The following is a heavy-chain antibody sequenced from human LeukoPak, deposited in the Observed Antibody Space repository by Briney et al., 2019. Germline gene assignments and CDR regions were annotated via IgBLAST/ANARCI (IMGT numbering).Heavy chain of an antibody. CDR2: INQDGSEK. CDR1: GFTFSIYW. V-gene: IGHV3-7*01. J-gene: IGHJ6*02. CDR3: ARTSPYYYGMDV. Sequence: GGSLRLSCAASGFTFSIYWMSWVRQAPGKGLEWVANINQDGSEKYYVDSVKGRFTISRDNAKNSLCLQMNSLRAADTAVYYCARTSPYYYGMDVWGQGTTVTVSS.